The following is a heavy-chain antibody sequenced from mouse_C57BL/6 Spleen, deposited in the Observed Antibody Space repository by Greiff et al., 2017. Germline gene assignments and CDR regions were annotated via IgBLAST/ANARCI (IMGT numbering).Heavy chain of an antibody. CDR3: ARRRRNDGNYYAMDY. CDR2: IDPSDSYT. J-gene: IGHJ4*01. Sequence: QVQLKQPGAELVMPGASVKLSCKASGYTFTSYWMHWVKQRPGQGLEWIGEIDPSDSYTNYNQKFKGKSTLTVDKSSSTAYMQLSSLTSEDSAVYYCARRRRNDGNYYAMDYWGQGTSVTVSS. D-gene: IGHD2-1*01. CDR1: GYTFTSYW. V-gene: IGHV1-69*01.